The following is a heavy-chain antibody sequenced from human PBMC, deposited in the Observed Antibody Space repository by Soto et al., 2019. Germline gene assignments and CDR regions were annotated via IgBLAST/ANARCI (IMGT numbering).Heavy chain of an antibody. Sequence: PGGSLRLSCAASRFTFTSYSMNRVRQAPGKGLEWISHISSTSNTIYYADSVKGRFTISRDKNSLYLQMNSLRVEDTAVYYCAREVRYCSSTSCSTDFDSWGQGTLVTVSS. D-gene: IGHD2-2*02. CDR3: AREVRYCSSTSCSTDFDS. CDR1: RFTFTSYS. J-gene: IGHJ4*02. CDR2: ISSTSNTI. V-gene: IGHV3-48*01.